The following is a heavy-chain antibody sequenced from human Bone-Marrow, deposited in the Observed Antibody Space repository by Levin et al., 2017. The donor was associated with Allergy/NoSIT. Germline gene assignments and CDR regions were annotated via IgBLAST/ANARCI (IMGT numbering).Heavy chain of an antibody. Sequence: HPGGSLRLSCASSGFTFSGYWMAWVRQAPGNGLEWVANINRDGGDGYYVDSVKGRFTISRDNARNSLDLQMNSLRVEDTAVYYCARNGAWSFEFWGQGTLVTVSS. CDR2: INRDGGDG. D-gene: IGHD2-8*01. J-gene: IGHJ4*02. CDR1: GFTFSGYW. CDR3: ARNGAWSFEF. V-gene: IGHV3-7*01.